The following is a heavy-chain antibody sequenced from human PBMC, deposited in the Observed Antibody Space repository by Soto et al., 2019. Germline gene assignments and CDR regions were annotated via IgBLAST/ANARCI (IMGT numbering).Heavy chain of an antibody. CDR1: GFTFSSYA. D-gene: IGHD1-26*01. J-gene: IGHJ4*02. V-gene: IGHV3-23*01. Sequence: EVQLLESGGGLVQPGGSLRLSCAASGFTFSSYAMSWVRQAPGKGLEWVSAISGSGGSTYYADSVKGRFTISRDNSKNTLYLQMNSLRAEDTAVYYCATHLTRSGSYLNPPDYWGQGTLVTVSS. CDR3: ATHLTRSGSYLNPPDY. CDR2: ISGSGGST.